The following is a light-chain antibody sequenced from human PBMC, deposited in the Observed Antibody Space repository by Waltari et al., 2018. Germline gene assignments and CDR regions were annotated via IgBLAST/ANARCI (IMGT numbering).Light chain of an antibody. CDR1: QSISSSF. Sequence: EIVLTQSPGTLSLSPGERVTLSCRASQSISSSFLAWYRQKPGQAPSLLIHGASSRATGIPDRFSGSGSGTDFTLTISRLEPEDFAVYYCQQYGSSPPFTVGQGTKLEI. CDR3: QQYGSSPPFT. J-gene: IGKJ2*01. V-gene: IGKV3-20*01. CDR2: GAS.